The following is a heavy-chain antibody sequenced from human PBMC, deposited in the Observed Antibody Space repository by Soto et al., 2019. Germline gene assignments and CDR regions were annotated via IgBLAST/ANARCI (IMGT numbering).Heavy chain of an antibody. D-gene: IGHD3-10*01. CDR1: GGSISSGGYY. CDR2: IYSSGST. J-gene: IGHJ5*02. CDR3: ARVLVRGVQFEP. Sequence: SETLSLTCTVSGGSISSGGYYWSWIRQHPGKGLEWIGYIYSSGSTYYNPSLKSRVTISVDTSKNQFSLKLSSVTAADTAVYYCARVLVRGVQFEPWGQGTLVNVSS. V-gene: IGHV4-31*03.